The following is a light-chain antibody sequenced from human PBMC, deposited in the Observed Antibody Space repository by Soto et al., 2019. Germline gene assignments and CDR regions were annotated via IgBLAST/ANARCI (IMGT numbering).Light chain of an antibody. CDR2: GAS. Sequence: EIVLTQSPGTLSLSPGERATLSCRASQTVSGAYLAWYRQKPGQAPRLLVYGASTGATGVPARFSGSGSGTDFTLTINSLQPEDFGVYYCQQYHNWPPITFGQGTRLEIK. CDR3: QQYHNWPPIT. J-gene: IGKJ5*01. V-gene: IGKV3-15*01. CDR1: QTVSGAY.